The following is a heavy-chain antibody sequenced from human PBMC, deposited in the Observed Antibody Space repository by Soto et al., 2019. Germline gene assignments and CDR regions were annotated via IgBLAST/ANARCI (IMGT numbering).Heavy chain of an antibody. Sequence: QVQLVQSGAEVKKPGSSVKVSCKASGGTFSSYAISWVRQAPGQGLEWMGGIIPIFGTANYAQKFQGRVKITADKSTSTAYMELSSLRSEDTAVYYCARNVVVPAAPNYYYYGMDVWGQGTTVTVSS. J-gene: IGHJ6*02. CDR1: GGTFSSYA. CDR2: IIPIFGTA. V-gene: IGHV1-69*06. CDR3: ARNVVVPAAPNYYYYGMDV. D-gene: IGHD2-2*01.